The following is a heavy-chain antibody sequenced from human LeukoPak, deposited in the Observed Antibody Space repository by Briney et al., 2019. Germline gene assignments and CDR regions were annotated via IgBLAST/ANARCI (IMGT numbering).Heavy chain of an antibody. V-gene: IGHV1-2*02. Sequence: ASVKVSCKASGYTFIGYDMHWVRRAPGQGLEWMGWINPNSGGTNYAQKFQGRVTMTRDTSISTVYMELSRLRSDDTAVYYCARAWGELHPWGQGALVTVSS. CDR3: ARAWGELHP. J-gene: IGHJ5*02. CDR2: INPNSGGT. CDR1: GYTFIGYD. D-gene: IGHD1-7*01.